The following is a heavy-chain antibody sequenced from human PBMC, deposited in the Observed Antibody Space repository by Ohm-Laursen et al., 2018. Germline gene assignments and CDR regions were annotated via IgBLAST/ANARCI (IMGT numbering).Heavy chain of an antibody. CDR2: IWHDGSHK. D-gene: IGHD6-6*01. V-gene: IGHV3-33*01. Sequence: RSLRLSCAASGLTFSDYGMHWVRQAPGKGLEWVALIWHDGSHKFHIDSVKGRFTVSRDNSKNTLYLQMNSLRAEDTAVYYCTRDISSYYFDLWGLGTLVTVSS. CDR3: TRDISSYYFDL. CDR1: GLTFSDYG. J-gene: IGHJ4*02.